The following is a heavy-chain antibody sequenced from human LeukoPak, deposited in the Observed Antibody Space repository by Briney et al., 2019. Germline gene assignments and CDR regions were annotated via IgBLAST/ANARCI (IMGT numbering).Heavy chain of an antibody. V-gene: IGHV4-34*01. CDR1: GGSFSGYY. CDR2: INHSGST. J-gene: IGHJ6*03. Sequence: SETLSLTCAVYGGSFSGYYWSWIRQPPGKGLEWIGEINHSGSTNYNPSLKSRVTISVDTSKNQFSLKLSSVTDADTAVYYCARGPRGYYYYYYMDVWGKGTTVTVSS. CDR3: ARGPRGYYYYYYMDV.